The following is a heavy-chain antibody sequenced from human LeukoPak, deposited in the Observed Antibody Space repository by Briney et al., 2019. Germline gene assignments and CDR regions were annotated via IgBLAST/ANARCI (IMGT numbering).Heavy chain of an antibody. D-gene: IGHD3-22*01. V-gene: IGHV5-51*01. CDR2: IYPGGSDT. Sequence: GESLKISCKGSGYSFTNYWIAWVRQMPGKGLEWMGIIYPGGSDTRYSPSFQGQVTISADKSISTAYLQWSSLKASDTAMYYCARRGYYDSSGYYNFDYWGQGTLVTVSS. J-gene: IGHJ4*02. CDR3: ARRGYYDSSGYYNFDY. CDR1: GYSFTNYW.